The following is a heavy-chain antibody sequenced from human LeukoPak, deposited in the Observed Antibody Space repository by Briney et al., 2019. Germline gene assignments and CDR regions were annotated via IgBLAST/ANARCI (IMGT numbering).Heavy chain of an antibody. CDR2: IYYSGST. Sequence: SETLSLTCTVSGXSISSDHWNWICQPPGKGLEWIGCIYYSGSTHYNPSLKSRVTISVDMSKSQFSLRLTSVTAADTAVYYCARKNDFDIWGQGTLVTVSS. CDR1: GXSISSDH. V-gene: IGHV4-59*01. D-gene: IGHD2/OR15-2a*01. J-gene: IGHJ3*02. CDR3: ARKNDFDI.